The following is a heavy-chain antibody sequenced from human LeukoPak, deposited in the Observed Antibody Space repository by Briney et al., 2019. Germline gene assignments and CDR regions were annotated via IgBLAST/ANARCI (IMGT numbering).Heavy chain of an antibody. Sequence: SVKVCCKASGGTFSSYAITWVRQAPGPGLEWMGGIIPSFGTTTYAQKLQGRVTITRDEYTSTDYMELSSLRSEDTAVYYCARGMTGTNPLDYWGQGTLVTVSS. CDR1: GGTFSSYA. V-gene: IGHV1-69*05. CDR3: ARGMTGTNPLDY. J-gene: IGHJ4*02. D-gene: IGHD1-7*01. CDR2: IIPSFGTT.